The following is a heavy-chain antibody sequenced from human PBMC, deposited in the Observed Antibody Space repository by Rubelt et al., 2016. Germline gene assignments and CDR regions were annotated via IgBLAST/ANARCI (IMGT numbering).Heavy chain of an antibody. Sequence: QVQLQQRGAGLLKPSETLSLTCAVYGGSFSGYYWSWIRQPPGKGLEWIGEINHSGSTNYNPSLKSRVTISDYTPKNQFSLKLSFVTAADTAVYYCARIRRGSGKRNLLFDYWGQGTLVTVSS. CDR3: ARIRRGSGKRNLLFDY. CDR1: GGSFSGYY. V-gene: IGHV4-34*01. J-gene: IGHJ4*02. D-gene: IGHD3-10*01. CDR2: INHSGST.